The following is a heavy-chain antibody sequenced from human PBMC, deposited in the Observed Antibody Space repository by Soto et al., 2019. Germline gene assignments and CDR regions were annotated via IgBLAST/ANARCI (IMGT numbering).Heavy chain of an antibody. J-gene: IGHJ4*02. V-gene: IGHV3-23*01. D-gene: IGHD2-15*01. CDR3: AKGGSGPEFDY. CDR1: GINFVNYA. Sequence: PGGSLRLSCAASGINFVNYAMTWVRQAPGKGLEWVSTITGRGGTTYYADSVKGRFTISSDNSKNTLFLHMNSLRVEDTALYYCAKGGSGPEFDYWGQGTLVTVSS. CDR2: ITGRGGTT.